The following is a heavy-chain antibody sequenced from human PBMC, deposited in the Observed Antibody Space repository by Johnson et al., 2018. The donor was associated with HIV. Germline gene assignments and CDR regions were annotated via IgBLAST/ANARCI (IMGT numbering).Heavy chain of an antibody. CDR2: VNWNGGST. J-gene: IGHJ3*02. V-gene: IGHV3-20*04. D-gene: IGHD1-26*01. CDR1: GFTFDDYG. CDR3: ARVMYSGSYYPGNAFDI. Sequence: VQLVESGGGVVQPGGSLRLACAAAGFTFDDYGMNWVRQAPGKGLEWVSGVNWNGGSTGYADSVKGRFTISRDNAKNALYLQMNSLRAEYTAFYYCARVMYSGSYYPGNAFDIWGQGTMVTVSS.